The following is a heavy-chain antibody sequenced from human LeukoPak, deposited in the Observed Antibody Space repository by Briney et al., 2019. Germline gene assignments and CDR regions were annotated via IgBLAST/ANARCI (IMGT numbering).Heavy chain of an antibody. J-gene: IGHJ5*02. CDR3: ARTGGVYDFWSGYSANWFDP. Sequence: ASVKVSCKASGYTFTSYYMHWVRQAPGQGLEWMGIINPSGGSTSYAQKFQGRVTMTRDMSTSTVYMELSSLRSEDTAVYYCARTGGVYDFWSGYSANWFDPWGQGTLVTVSS. CDR1: GYTFTSYY. CDR2: INPSGGST. V-gene: IGHV1-46*01. D-gene: IGHD3-3*01.